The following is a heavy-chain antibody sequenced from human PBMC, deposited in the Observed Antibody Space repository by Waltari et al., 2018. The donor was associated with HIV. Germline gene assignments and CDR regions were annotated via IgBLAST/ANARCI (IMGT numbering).Heavy chain of an antibody. J-gene: IGHJ4*02. D-gene: IGHD3-16*02. CDR3: ASAPLWGSFRYVDY. CDR2: INPNSGAT. Sequence: QVQLLQSAAVVKRPGASVTVSCGTYGYKFADYYIHWVRQAPGHGLQGMAWINPNSGATDSAQDFQGRVFLTRDTPTTTVYMDLYRLTSDDTAIYFCASAPLWGSFRYVDYWGQGTLVTVSP. V-gene: IGHV1-2*02. CDR1: GYKFADYY.